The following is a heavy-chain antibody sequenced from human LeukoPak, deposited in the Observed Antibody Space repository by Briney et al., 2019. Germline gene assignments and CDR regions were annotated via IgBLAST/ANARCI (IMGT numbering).Heavy chain of an antibody. CDR2: MNPNSGNT. J-gene: IGHJ6*03. CDR1: GYTFTSYD. D-gene: IGHD3-10*01. V-gene: IGHV1-8*01. CDR3: ARSSNYYGSGSYWGLYYYYYMDV. Sequence: ASVKVSCKASGYTFTSYDINWVRQATGQGLEWMGWMNPNSGNTGYAQKFQGRVTMTRNTSISTAYMELSSLRSEDTAVYYCARSSNYYGSGSYWGLYYYYYMDVWGKGTTVTISS.